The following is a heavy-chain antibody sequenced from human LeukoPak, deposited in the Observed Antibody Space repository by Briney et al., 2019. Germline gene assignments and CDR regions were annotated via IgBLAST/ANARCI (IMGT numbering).Heavy chain of an antibody. D-gene: IGHD3-22*01. Sequence: PSETLSLTCAVSGGSFSGYYWSWIRQPPGQGLEWIGEINHSGSTNYSPSLKSRVTISVDTSKNQFSLKLSSVTAADTAVYYCATRTRYYYDSSGYYYYYMDVWGKGTTVTISS. CDR1: GGSFSGYY. CDR3: ATRTRYYYDSSGYYYYYMDV. CDR2: INHSGST. V-gene: IGHV4-34*01. J-gene: IGHJ6*03.